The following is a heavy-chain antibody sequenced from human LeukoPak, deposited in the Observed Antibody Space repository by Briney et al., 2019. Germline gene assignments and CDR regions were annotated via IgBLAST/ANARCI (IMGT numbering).Heavy chain of an antibody. Sequence: GGSLRLSCAASGFTFSSYAMGWVRQAPGKGLEWVSAISGSGGSTYYADSVKGRFTISRDNSKNTLYLQMNSLRADDTAVYYCARITYYYGSGSYSPSFDYWGQGTLVTVSS. J-gene: IGHJ4*02. D-gene: IGHD3-10*01. CDR2: ISGSGGST. CDR1: GFTFSSYA. CDR3: ARITYYYGSGSYSPSFDY. V-gene: IGHV3-23*01.